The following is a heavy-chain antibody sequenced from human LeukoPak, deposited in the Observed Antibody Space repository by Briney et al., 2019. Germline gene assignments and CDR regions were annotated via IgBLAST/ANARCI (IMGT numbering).Heavy chain of an antibody. V-gene: IGHV3-74*01. CDR3: ARDRRLWNMDV. CDR2: INSDGSTT. D-gene: IGHD4/OR15-4a*01. Sequence: PGGSLRLSCAASGFTFSNYWMHWVRHAPGKGLVWVSRINSDGSTTTYADSVKGRFTISRDNAKNTLYLQMNSLRAEDTAVYYCARDRRLWNMDVWGTGTTVTISS. CDR1: GFTFSNYW. J-gene: IGHJ6*03.